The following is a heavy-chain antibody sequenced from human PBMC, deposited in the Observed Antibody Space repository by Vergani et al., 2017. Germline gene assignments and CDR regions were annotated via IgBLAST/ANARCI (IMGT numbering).Heavy chain of an antibody. CDR1: GDSIISRSYY. V-gene: IGHV4-39*01. Sequence: QMQLQESGPGLVKASETLSLTCTVSGDSIISRSYYWGWIRQPPGKGLEWIGGIYNSGNGDSSSSLNSRVTISADTSKNQFSLRLTSVTAADTAVYYCASGKYYSDSTSHFRGRYFDVWGRGTLVTVPS. J-gene: IGHJ2*01. D-gene: IGHD3-16*01. CDR3: ASGKYYSDSTSHFRGRYFDV. CDR2: IYNSGNG.